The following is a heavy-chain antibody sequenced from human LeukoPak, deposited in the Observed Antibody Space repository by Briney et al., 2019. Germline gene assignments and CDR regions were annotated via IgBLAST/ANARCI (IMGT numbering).Heavy chain of an antibody. CDR1: GFTFSSYS. D-gene: IGHD3-22*01. CDR2: ISSSSSYI. V-gene: IGHV3-21*01. CDR3: ARDLKEDSSGYYLYYFDY. J-gene: IGHJ4*02. Sequence: GGSLRLSCAASGFTFSSYSMNWVRQAPGKGLEWVLSISSSSSYIYYADSVKGRFTISRDNAKNSLYLQMNSLRAEDTAVYYCARDLKEDSSGYYLYYFDYWGQGTLVTVSS.